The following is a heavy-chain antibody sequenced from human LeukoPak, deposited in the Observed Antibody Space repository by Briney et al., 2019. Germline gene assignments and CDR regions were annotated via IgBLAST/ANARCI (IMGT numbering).Heavy chain of an antibody. CDR2: VSNTGTVT. CDR1: GLTFSNYA. V-gene: IGHV3-23*01. CDR3: AKEQTLDDSSSYYGVFEI. D-gene: IGHD3-22*01. Sequence: GGSLRLSCAPSGLTFSNYAMNWVRQAPGKGLEWVSAVSNTGTVTYYADSVKGRFTTSKDNPKNTLYLQMNSLRAEDTAVYYCAKEQTLDDSSSYYGVFEIWGQGTVVTVSS. J-gene: IGHJ3*02.